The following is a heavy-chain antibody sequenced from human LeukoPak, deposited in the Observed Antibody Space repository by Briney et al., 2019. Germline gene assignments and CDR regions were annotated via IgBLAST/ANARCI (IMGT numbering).Heavy chain of an antibody. CDR2: ISGSGGST. CDR1: GFTFSSYA. V-gene: IGHV3-23*01. CDR3: AKGSPQITMVRGVISTPFDY. Sequence: GGSLRLSCAASGFTFSSYAMSWVRQAPGKGLEWVLAISGSGGSTYYADSVKGRFTISRDNSKNTLYLQMNSLRAEDTAVYYCAKGSPQITMVRGVISTPFDYWGQGTLVTVSS. J-gene: IGHJ4*02. D-gene: IGHD3-10*01.